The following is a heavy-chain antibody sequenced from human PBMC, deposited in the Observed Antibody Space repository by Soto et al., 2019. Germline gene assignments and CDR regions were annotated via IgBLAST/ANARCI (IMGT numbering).Heavy chain of an antibody. J-gene: IGHJ4*02. CDR2: FSLSGTT. CDR3: ARGMTPPGAPAWYYFDS. CDR1: GASITGSSY. V-gene: IGHV4-4*07. D-gene: IGHD2-8*02. Sequence: SETLSLTCTVSGASITGSSYWSWIRQPAGEGLEWIGRFSLSGTTNYNPSLRSRVTMSADVSKNQFSLRLTSVTAADTALYYCARGMTPPGAPAWYYFDSWGQGTLVTVSS.